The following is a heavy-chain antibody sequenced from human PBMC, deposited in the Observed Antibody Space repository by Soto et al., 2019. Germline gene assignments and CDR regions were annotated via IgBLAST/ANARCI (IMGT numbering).Heavy chain of an antibody. CDR2: IYSGGST. Sequence: GGSLRLSCAASGFTVSSNYMSWVRQAPGKGLEWVSVIYSGGSTYYADSVKGRFTISRDNSKNTLYLQMNSLRAEDTAVYYCARDRRHTAMELKPYYFDYWGQGTLVTVSS. CDR1: GFTVSSNY. V-gene: IGHV3-66*01. D-gene: IGHD5-18*01. CDR3: ARDRRHTAMELKPYYFDY. J-gene: IGHJ4*02.